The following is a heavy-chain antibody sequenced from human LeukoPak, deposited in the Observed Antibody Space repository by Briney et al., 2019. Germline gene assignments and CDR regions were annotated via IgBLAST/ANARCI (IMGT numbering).Heavy chain of an antibody. V-gene: IGHV3-23*01. Sequence: SGGSLRLSCAASGFTFSSYAMSWVRQPPGKGLEWVSAISGSGNTTPYADSVKGRFTISRDNAKNSLYLQMNSLRAEDTAVYYCARDFKYSSGWYGYNWFDPWGQGTLVTVSS. D-gene: IGHD6-19*01. CDR3: ARDFKYSSGWYGYNWFDP. CDR2: ISGSGNTT. CDR1: GFTFSSYA. J-gene: IGHJ5*02.